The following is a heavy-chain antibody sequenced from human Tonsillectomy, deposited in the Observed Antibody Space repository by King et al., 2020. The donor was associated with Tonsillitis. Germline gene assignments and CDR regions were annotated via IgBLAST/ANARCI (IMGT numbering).Heavy chain of an antibody. CDR3: GRYQLLSSWFDP. CDR2: ISGSGSSS. CDR1: GFTFSSYA. D-gene: IGHD2-2*01. V-gene: IGHV3-23*04. J-gene: IGHJ5*02. Sequence: VQLVESGGGLVQPGGSLRLSCAASGFTFSSYAMSWVRQAPGKGLEWVSAISGSGSSSYYADSVKGRFTISRDNSKNTLYLQMNSLRAEDTAIYYCGRYQLLSSWFDPWGQGTLVTVSS.